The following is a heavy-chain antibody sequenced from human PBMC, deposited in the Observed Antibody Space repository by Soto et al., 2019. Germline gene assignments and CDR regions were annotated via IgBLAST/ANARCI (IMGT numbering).Heavy chain of an antibody. CDR2: ISDDGSTA. Sequence: GGCLRLSCAVSGYTFSSYWVHWLRQVPGKGLTWVSRISDDGSTATYAVSVKGRFVISRDNAKNSLYLEMNTLRADDSGLYYCARGPRVSSTGTGAHWGRGTLVTVSS. CDR1: GYTFSSYW. J-gene: IGHJ4*02. D-gene: IGHD1-1*01. V-gene: IGHV3-74*01. CDR3: ARGPRVSSTGTGAH.